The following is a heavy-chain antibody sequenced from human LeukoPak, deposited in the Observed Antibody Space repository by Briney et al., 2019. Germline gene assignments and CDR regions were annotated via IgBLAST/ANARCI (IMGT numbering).Heavy chain of an antibody. D-gene: IGHD2-8*01. CDR3: ACSPLTSRLGYCTNGVCYYFDY. J-gene: IGHJ4*02. CDR1: GYTFTSYY. CDR2: INPSGGST. Sequence: ASVKVSCKASGYTFTSYYMHWVRQAPGQGLEWMGIINPSGGSTSYAQKFQGRVTMTRDTSTSTVYMELSSLRSEDTAVYYCACSPLTSRLGYCTNGVCYYFDYWGQGTLVTVSS. V-gene: IGHV1-46*01.